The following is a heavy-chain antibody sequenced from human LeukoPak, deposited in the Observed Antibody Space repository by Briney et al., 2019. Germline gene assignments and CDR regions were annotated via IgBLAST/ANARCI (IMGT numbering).Heavy chain of an antibody. V-gene: IGHV1-2*02. CDR2: INPNSGGT. D-gene: IGHD1-26*01. CDR3: ARDPEWELHYFDY. J-gene: IGHJ4*02. Sequence: GASVKVSCKTSGYSFTAFYIHWVRQAPGQGLEWMGWINPNSGGTNYAQKFQGRVTMTRDTSISTAYMELSRLRSDDTAVYYCARDPEWELHYFDYWGQGSLVTVSS. CDR1: GYSFTAFY.